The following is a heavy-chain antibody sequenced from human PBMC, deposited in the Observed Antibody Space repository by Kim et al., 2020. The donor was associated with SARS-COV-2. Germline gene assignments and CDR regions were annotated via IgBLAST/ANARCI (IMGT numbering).Heavy chain of an antibody. V-gene: IGHV3-49*04. CDR3: TRAPYYYDSSGYYYCYYGMDV. J-gene: IGHJ6*02. Sequence: GGSLRLSCTASGFTFGDYAMSWVRQAPGKGLEWVGFIRSKAYGGTTEYAASVKGRFTITRDDSKSIAYLQMNSLKTEDTAVYYCTRAPYYYDSSGYYYCYYGMDVWSQRTTVTVSS. CDR1: GFTFGDYA. CDR2: IRSKAYGGTT. D-gene: IGHD3-22*01.